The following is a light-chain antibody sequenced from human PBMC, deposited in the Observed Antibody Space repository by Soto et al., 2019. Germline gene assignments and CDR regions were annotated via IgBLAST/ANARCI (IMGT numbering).Light chain of an antibody. J-gene: IGKJ4*01. V-gene: IGKV1-9*01. Sequence: DIQLTQSPSFLSASVGDRVTITCRASQGIGRDLAWYQQRPGKAPKVLISAASSLQSGVPSRFSGSGSGTEFTITISWLQPEDFATYYCQQLYDYPLTFGGGTKVEIK. CDR1: QGIGRD. CDR3: QQLYDYPLT. CDR2: AAS.